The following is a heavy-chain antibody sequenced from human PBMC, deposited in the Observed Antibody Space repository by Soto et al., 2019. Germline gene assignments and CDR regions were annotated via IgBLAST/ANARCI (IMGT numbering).Heavy chain of an antibody. CDR3: ARRNRYRASPVGY. V-gene: IGHV4-34*01. D-gene: IGHD1-26*01. J-gene: IGHJ4*02. CDR2: INHSGST. CDR1: GGSFSGYY. Sequence: QVQLQQWGAGLLKPSETLCLTCAVYGGSFSGYYWSWIRQPPGKGLEWIGEINHSGSTNYNPSLRRRVTISVDTSKNQSSLKLSSVTAAAPAVYYCARRNRYRASPVGYWGQGTLVTVSS.